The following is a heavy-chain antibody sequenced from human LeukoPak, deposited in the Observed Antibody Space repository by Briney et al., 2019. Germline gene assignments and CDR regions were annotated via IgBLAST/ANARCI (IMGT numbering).Heavy chain of an antibody. J-gene: IGHJ6*02. CDR1: GGSFSGYY. Sequence: SETLSLTCAVYGGSFSGYYWSWIRQPPGKGLEWIGEINHSGSTNYNSSLKSRVTISVDTSKNQFSLKLSSVTAADTAVYYCARVRRYYDILTGFGYYYYGMDVWGQGTTVTVSS. V-gene: IGHV4-34*01. D-gene: IGHD3-9*01. CDR3: ARVRRYYDILTGFGYYYYGMDV. CDR2: INHSGST.